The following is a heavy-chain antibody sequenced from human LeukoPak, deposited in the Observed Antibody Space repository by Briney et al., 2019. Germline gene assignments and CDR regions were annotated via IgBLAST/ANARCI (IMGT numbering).Heavy chain of an antibody. CDR1: GFTFSTYD. Sequence: GGSLRLSCAASGFTFSTYDMHWVRQPAGEGLEWVSGIGTAGDTYYAGSVKGRFTISRDNAKNTLYLQMNSLRAEDTALYYCVRGQATSWGLDYWGQGTLVTVSS. CDR2: IGTAGDT. J-gene: IGHJ4*02. CDR3: VRGQATSWGLDY. D-gene: IGHD3-16*01. V-gene: IGHV3-13*04.